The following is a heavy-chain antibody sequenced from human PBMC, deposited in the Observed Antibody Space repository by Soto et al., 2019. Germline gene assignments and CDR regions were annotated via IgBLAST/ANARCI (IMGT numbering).Heavy chain of an antibody. D-gene: IGHD2-2*01. CDR3: AKDLKHDIVVVPAAMGRRTANYYSYGMDV. J-gene: IGHJ6*02. CDR2: ISWDGGST. V-gene: IGHV3-43D*03. CDR1: GFTFDDYA. Sequence: GGSLRLSCAASGFTFDDYAMHWVRQAPGKGLEWVSLISWDGGSTYYADSVKGRFTISRDNSKNSLYLQMNSLRAEDTALYYCAKDLKHDIVVVPAAMGRRTANYYSYGMDVWGQGTTVTVSS.